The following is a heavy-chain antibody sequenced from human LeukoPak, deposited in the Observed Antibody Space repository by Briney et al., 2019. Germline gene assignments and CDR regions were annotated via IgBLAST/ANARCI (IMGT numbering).Heavy chain of an antibody. CDR3: AKDIGPGYSSSSLALDY. D-gene: IGHD6-6*01. J-gene: IGHJ4*02. Sequence: GGSLRLSCAASGFTFDDYAMHWVRQAPGKGLEGVSGISWNSGSIGYADSVKGRFTISRDNAKNSLYLQMNSLRAEDMALYYCAKDIGPGYSSSSLALDYWGQGTLVTVSS. CDR2: ISWNSGSI. CDR1: GFTFDDYA. V-gene: IGHV3-9*03.